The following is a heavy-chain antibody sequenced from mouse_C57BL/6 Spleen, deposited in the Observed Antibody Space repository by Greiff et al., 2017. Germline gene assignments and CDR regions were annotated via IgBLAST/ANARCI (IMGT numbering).Heavy chain of an antibody. V-gene: IGHV14-1*01. D-gene: IGHD2-1*01. J-gene: IGHJ4*01. CDR3: TTDYGKSLGAMDY. CDR2: IDPEDGDT. Sequence: VQLQQSGAELVRPGASVKLSCTASGFNIKDYYMHWVKQRPEQGLEWIGRIDPEDGDTEYAPKFQGKATMTADTSSNTAYLQLSSLTSEDTAVYYCTTDYGKSLGAMDYWGQGTSVTVSS. CDR1: GFNIKDYY.